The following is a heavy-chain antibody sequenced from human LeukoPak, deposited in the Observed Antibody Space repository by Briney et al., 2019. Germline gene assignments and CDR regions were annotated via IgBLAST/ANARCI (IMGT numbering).Heavy chain of an antibody. Sequence: GGSLRLSCAASGFRFSDYYMSWIRQVPGKGLEWISYISSPGSTTYYVDSVKGRFTISRDNAKNSLFLQMNSLRADDTAVYYCASGIQPRLIWFFDLWGRGPLDRVSS. V-gene: IGHV3-11*01. D-gene: IGHD5-18*01. J-gene: IGHJ2*01. CDR1: GFRFSDYY. CDR2: ISSPGSTT. CDR3: ASGIQPRLIWFFDL.